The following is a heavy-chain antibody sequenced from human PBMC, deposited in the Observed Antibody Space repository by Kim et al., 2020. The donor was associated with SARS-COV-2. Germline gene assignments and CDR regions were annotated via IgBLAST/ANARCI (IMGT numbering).Heavy chain of an antibody. Sequence: SVKVSCKASGGTFSSYAISWVRQAPGQGLEWMGGIIPIFGTANYAQKFQGRVTITADESTSTAYMELSSLRSEDTAVYYCARTNGDGGYFDLWGRGTLVTVSS. D-gene: IGHD2-8*01. J-gene: IGHJ2*01. V-gene: IGHV1-69*13. CDR2: IIPIFGTA. CDR1: GGTFSSYA. CDR3: ARTNGDGGYFDL.